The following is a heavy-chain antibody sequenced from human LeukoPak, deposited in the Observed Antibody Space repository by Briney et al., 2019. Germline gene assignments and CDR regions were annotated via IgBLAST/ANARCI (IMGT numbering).Heavy chain of an antibody. CDR2: IYYSGST. J-gene: IGHJ6*03. Sequence: SETLSLTCTVSGGSISSSSYYWGWIRQPPGKGLELIGSIYYSGSTYYNPSLRSRVTISVDTSKNQFSLKLSSVTAADTAVYYCARSCITMVRGVIGYYYYYYMDVWGKGTTVTISS. V-gene: IGHV4-39*07. CDR1: GGSISSSSYY. CDR3: ARSCITMVRGVIGYYYYYYMDV. D-gene: IGHD3-10*01.